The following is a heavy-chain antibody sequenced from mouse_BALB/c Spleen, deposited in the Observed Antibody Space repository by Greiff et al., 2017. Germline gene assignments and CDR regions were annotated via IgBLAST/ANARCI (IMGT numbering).Heavy chain of an antibody. CDR1: GFTFSSYT. D-gene: IGHD2-14*01. CDR2: ISSGGSYT. CDR3: TRAGYYRYDGDWYFDV. V-gene: IGHV5-6-4*01. J-gene: IGHJ1*01. Sequence: EVMLVESGGGLVKPGGSLKLSCAASGFTFSSYTMSWVRQTPEKRLEWVATISSGGSYTYYPDSVKGRFTISRDNAKNTLYLQMSSLKSEDTAMYYCTRAGYYRYDGDWYFDVWGAGTTVTVSS.